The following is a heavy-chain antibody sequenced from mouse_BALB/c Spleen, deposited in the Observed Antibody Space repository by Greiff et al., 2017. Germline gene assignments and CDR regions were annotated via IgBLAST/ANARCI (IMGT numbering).Heavy chain of an antibody. D-gene: IGHD2-3*01. CDR3: ARRGGYLYAMDY. CDR2: ISSGGGST. V-gene: IGHV5-12-1*01. CDR1: GFAFSSYD. Sequence: EVQGVESGGGLVKPGGSLKLSCAASGFAFSSYDMSWVRQTPEKRLEWVAYISSGGGSTYYPDTVKGRFTISRDNAKNTLYLQMSSLKSEDTAMYYCARRGGYLYAMDYWGQGTSVTVSS. J-gene: IGHJ4*01.